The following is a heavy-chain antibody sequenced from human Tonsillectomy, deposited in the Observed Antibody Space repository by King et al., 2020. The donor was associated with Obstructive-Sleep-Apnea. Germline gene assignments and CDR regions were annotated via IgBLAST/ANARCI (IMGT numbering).Heavy chain of an antibody. J-gene: IGHJ2*01. Sequence: VQLQQWGAGLLKPSETLSLTCAVYGGSFSGYYWSWIRQPPGKGLEWIGEINHSGSTNYNPSLKSRVTISVDTSKNQFSLKLSSVTAADTAVYYCARASGYSYGLGYFDLWGRGTLVTVSS. CDR1: GGSFSGYY. CDR2: INHSGST. D-gene: IGHD5-18*01. CDR3: ARASGYSYGLGYFDL. V-gene: IGHV4-34*01.